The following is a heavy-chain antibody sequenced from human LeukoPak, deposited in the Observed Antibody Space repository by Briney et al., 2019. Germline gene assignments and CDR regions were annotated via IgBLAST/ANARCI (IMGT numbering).Heavy chain of an antibody. CDR2: IYYSGST. J-gene: IGHJ5*02. D-gene: IGHD3-22*01. Sequence: PSETLSLTCTVSGGSISSHYWSWIRQPPGKGLEWIGYIYYSGSTNYNPSLKSRVTISVDTSKNQFSLKLSSVTAADTAVYYCARDYDSRGYYPNWFDPWGQGTLVTVSS. CDR3: ARDYDSRGYYPNWFDP. CDR1: GGSISSHY. V-gene: IGHV4-59*11.